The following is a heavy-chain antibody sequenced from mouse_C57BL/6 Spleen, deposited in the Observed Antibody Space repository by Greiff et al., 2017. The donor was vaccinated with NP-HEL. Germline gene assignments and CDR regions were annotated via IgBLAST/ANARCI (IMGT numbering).Heavy chain of an antibody. CDR1: GFTFSSYG. CDR3: ARHIYDGYPYWYFDV. J-gene: IGHJ1*03. Sequence: EVQGVESGGDLVKPGGSLKLSCAASGFTFSSYGMSWVRQTPDKRLEWVATISSGGSYTYYPDSVKGRFTISRDNAKNTLYLQMSSLKSEDTAMYYCARHIYDGYPYWYFDVWGTGTTVTVSS. CDR2: ISSGGSYT. V-gene: IGHV5-6*01. D-gene: IGHD2-3*01.